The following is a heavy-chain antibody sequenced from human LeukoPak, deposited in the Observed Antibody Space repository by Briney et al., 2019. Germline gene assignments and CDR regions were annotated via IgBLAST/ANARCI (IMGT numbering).Heavy chain of an antibody. CDR2: ISAYNGNT. Sequence: ASVKVSCKASGYTFTSYGISWVRQAPGQVLEWMGWISAYNGNTNYAQKLQGRVTMTTDTSTSTAYMELRSLRSDDTAVYYCARVTEQWLAYYYYGMDVWGQGTTVTVSS. CDR3: ARVTEQWLAYYYYGMDV. V-gene: IGHV1-18*01. CDR1: GYTFTSYG. D-gene: IGHD6-19*01. J-gene: IGHJ6*02.